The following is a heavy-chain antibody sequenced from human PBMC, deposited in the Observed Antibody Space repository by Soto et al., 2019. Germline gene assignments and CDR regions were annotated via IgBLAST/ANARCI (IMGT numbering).Heavy chain of an antibody. D-gene: IGHD3-16*02. CDR1: GFTFSSYA. V-gene: IGHV3-23*01. CDR3: ASVWGSYRRFDY. J-gene: IGHJ4*02. Sequence: EVQLLESGGGLVQPGGSLRLSCAASGFTFSSYAMSWVRQAPGKVLEWVSVMSGSGGSTNYADSVKGRFTISRDNSKNPLYLQMNSLRVDDTAVYYCASVWGSYRRFDYWGQGTLVTVSS. CDR2: MSGSGGST.